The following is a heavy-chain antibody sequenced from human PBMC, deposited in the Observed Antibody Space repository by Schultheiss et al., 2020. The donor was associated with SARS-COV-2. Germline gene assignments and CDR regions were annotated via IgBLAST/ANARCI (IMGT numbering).Heavy chain of an antibody. D-gene: IGHD6-13*01. Sequence: GGSLRLSCSASGFTFSSYSMNWVRQAPGKGLEWVSAISSSSSYIYYADSVKGRFTISRDNAKNSLYLQMNSLRAEDTAVYYCARGGSSWYKYYGMDVWGQGTTVTVSS. CDR2: ISSSSSYI. V-gene: IGHV3-21*01. CDR3: ARGGSSWYKYYGMDV. CDR1: GFTFSSYS. J-gene: IGHJ6*02.